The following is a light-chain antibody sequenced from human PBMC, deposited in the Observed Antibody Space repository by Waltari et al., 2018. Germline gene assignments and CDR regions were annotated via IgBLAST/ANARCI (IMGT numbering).Light chain of an antibody. CDR3: QKYGTLPAT. Sequence: EIVLTQSLGTLPLSPGERAHLPCRARQSVSRTLAWYQQKPGQAPRLLIYDASTRATGIPDRFSGSGSGTDFSLTISRLEPEDFAVYYCQKYGTLPATFGQGTKVEIK. J-gene: IGKJ1*01. CDR1: QSVSRT. CDR2: DAS. V-gene: IGKV3-20*01.